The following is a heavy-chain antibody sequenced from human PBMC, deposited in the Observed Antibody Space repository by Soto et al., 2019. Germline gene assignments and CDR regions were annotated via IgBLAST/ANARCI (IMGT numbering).Heavy chain of an antibody. D-gene: IGHD3-10*01. V-gene: IGHV3-33*01. CDR2: IWYDGSNK. CDR3: ARGAYYYGSGYYMDV. Sequence: QVQLVESGGGVVQPGRSLRLSCAASGFTFSSYGMHWVRQAPGKGLEWVAVIWYDGSNKYYADSVKGRFTISRDNSKNTLSLQMHSLRAEDTAVYHCARGAYYYGSGYYMDVWGKGTTVTVSS. CDR1: GFTFSSYG. J-gene: IGHJ6*03.